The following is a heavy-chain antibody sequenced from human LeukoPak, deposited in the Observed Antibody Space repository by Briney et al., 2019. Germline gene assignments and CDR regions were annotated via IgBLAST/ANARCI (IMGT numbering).Heavy chain of an antibody. V-gene: IGHV1-69*13. CDR1: GGTFRTFA. CDR3: ARAEDDYGDSRAFDI. J-gene: IGHJ3*02. Sequence: GASVKVSCKASGGTFRTFAISWVRQAPGQGLEWMGGIIPIFGTANYAQKFQGRVTITADESTSTAYMELSSLRSEDTAVYYCARAEDDYGDSRAFDIWGQGTMVTVSS. D-gene: IGHD4-17*01. CDR2: IIPIFGTA.